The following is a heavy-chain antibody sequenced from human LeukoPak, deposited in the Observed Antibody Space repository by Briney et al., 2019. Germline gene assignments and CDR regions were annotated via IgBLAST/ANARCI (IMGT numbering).Heavy chain of an antibody. CDR1: GFSLSTSGVG. V-gene: IGHV2-5*01. Sequence: SGPTLVKPTQTLTLTCTFSGFSLSTSGVGVGWIRQPPGKALEWLALIYWNDDKRYSPPLKSRLTITKDTSKNQVVLTMTNMDPVDTATYYCAHTGGDLWFGTNNWFDPWGQGTLVTVSS. CDR2: IYWNDDK. D-gene: IGHD3-10*01. J-gene: IGHJ5*02. CDR3: AHTGGDLWFGTNNWFDP.